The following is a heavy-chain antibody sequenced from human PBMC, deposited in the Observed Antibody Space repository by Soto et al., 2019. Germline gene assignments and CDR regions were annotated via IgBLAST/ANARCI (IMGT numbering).Heavy chain of an antibody. D-gene: IGHD1-26*01. Sequence: GASVKVSCKASGYTFTSYAMHWVRQAPGQRLEWMGWINAGNGNTKYSQKFQGRVTITTDTSTSTAYMELRSLRSDDTAVYYCARDGEVGATHSDYWGQGSLVTVSS. CDR2: INAGNGNT. J-gene: IGHJ4*02. CDR1: GYTFTSYA. V-gene: IGHV1-3*01. CDR3: ARDGEVGATHSDY.